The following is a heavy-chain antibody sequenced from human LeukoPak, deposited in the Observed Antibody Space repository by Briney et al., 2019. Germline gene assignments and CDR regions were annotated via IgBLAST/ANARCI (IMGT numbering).Heavy chain of an antibody. D-gene: IGHD4-17*01. J-gene: IGHJ5*02. Sequence: QPGGSLRLSCAASGFTFSSYVMNWVRQAPGKGLEWVSVISGGGGSTYYADSVKGRFTISRDNAKNSLYLQMNSLRAEDTAVYYCASDGGDDPNKNLKSWGQGTLVTVSS. CDR1: GFTFSSYV. CDR2: ISGGGGST. V-gene: IGHV3-23*01. CDR3: ASDGGDDPNKNLKS.